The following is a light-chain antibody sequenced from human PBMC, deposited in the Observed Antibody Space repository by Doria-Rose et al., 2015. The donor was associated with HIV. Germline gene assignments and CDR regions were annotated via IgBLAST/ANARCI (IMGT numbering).Light chain of an antibody. V-gene: IGKV4-1*01. CDR2: WAS. Sequence: TQSPESLGMSLGERVTFNCKSNQSLLYTSKNYLAWYQQKPGQPPKLLIYWASTRQSGVPARFSGSGSGTDFTLTISSLEAEDVAVYYCQQYYDTPSFGPGTTVDIK. J-gene: IGKJ3*01. CDR1: QSLLYTSKNY. CDR3: QQYYDTPS.